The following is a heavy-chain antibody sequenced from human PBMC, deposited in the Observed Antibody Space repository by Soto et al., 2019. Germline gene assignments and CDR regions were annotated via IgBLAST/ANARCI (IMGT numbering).Heavy chain of an antibody. CDR2: IYSGGST. V-gene: IGHV3-53*02. CDR1: GFTVSSNY. J-gene: IGHJ4*02. CDR3: ARGTADEWLPNDDDPYYFDY. Sequence: EVQLVETGGGLIQPGGSLRLSCAASGFTVSSNYMSWVRQAPGKGLEWVSVIYSGGSTYYADSVKGRFTISRDNSKNTLYLQMNSLRAEDTAVYYCARGTADEWLPNDDDPYYFDYWGQGTLVTVSS. D-gene: IGHD3-3*01.